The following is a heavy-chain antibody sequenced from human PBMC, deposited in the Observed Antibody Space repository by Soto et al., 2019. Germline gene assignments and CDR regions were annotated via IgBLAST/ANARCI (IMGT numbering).Heavy chain of an antibody. CDR3: ARGVGRITIFGVVITYFDY. Sequence: QVQLQESGPGLVKPSQTLSLTCTVSGGSISSGGYYWSWIRQHPGKGLEWIGYIYYSGGTYYNPSLKSRVTISVDTSQNQFSLKLSSVTAADTAVYYCARGVGRITIFGVVITYFDYWGQGTLVTVSS. V-gene: IGHV4-31*03. CDR2: IYYSGGT. J-gene: IGHJ4*02. CDR1: GGSISSGGYY. D-gene: IGHD3-3*01.